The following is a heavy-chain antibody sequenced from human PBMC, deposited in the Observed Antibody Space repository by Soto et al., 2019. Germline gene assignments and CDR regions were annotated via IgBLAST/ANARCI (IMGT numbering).Heavy chain of an antibody. V-gene: IGHV1-69*13. CDR2: IIPIFGTA. Sequence: SVKVSCKASGGTFSSYAISWVRQAPGQGLEWMGGIIPIFGTANYAQKFQGRVTITADESTSTAYMELSSLRSEDTAVYYCARGRGYCTNGVCLQDAFDIWGQGXMVTVSS. CDR3: ARGRGYCTNGVCLQDAFDI. CDR1: GGTFSSYA. D-gene: IGHD2-8*01. J-gene: IGHJ3*02.